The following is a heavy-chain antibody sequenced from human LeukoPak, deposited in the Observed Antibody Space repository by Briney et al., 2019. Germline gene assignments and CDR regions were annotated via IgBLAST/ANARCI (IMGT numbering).Heavy chain of an antibody. Sequence: ASVKVSCKASGYTFTAYYMHWVRQATGQGLEWMGWMNPNSGNTDYAQKFQGRVTMTRDTSISTAYMELSRLRSDDTAVYYCARVRVRLAAAGTSGGNWFDPWGQGTLVTVSS. CDR1: GYTFTAYY. V-gene: IGHV1-2*02. CDR3: ARVRVRLAAAGTSGGNWFDP. CDR2: MNPNSGNT. J-gene: IGHJ5*02. D-gene: IGHD6-13*01.